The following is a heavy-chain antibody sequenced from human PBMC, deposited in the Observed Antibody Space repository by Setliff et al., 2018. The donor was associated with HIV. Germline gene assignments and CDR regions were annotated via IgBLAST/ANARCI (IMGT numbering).Heavy chain of an antibody. D-gene: IGHD4-4*01. CDR3: ARDVDYTDAFDI. Sequence: GASVKVSCKASGYTFTSYYIHWVRQAPGQGLEWMGRINPSGGSTSYAQKFQGRVTMTRDTSTSTVYMELSSLRSEDTAMYYCARDVDYTDAFDIWGQGTMVTVSS. J-gene: IGHJ3*02. CDR1: GYTFTSYY. V-gene: IGHV1-46*01. CDR2: INPSGGST.